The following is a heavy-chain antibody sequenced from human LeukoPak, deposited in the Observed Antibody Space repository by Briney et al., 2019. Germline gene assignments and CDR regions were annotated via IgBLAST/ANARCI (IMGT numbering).Heavy chain of an antibody. V-gene: IGHV3-21*04. CDR2: IVAISST. J-gene: IGHJ3*01. CDR1: GFTFSNFA. D-gene: IGHD6-13*01. CDR3: AKARIAVAVFGAFDF. Sequence: GGSLRLSCAASGFTFSNFAMTWVRQAPGKGLEWVSSIVAISSTYYADSLKGRFTISRDNAKNSVYLQMNSLRTEDTALYYCAKARIAVAVFGAFDFWGQGTMVTVSS.